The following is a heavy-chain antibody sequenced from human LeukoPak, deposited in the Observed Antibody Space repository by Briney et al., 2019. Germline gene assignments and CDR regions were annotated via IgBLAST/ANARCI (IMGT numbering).Heavy chain of an antibody. V-gene: IGHV3-74*01. CDR2: INSDGSSA. Sequence: PGRSLRLSCAAAGFTFSYYWMHWVRQDPGKGLVWVSRINSDGSSASYADSVKGRFTISRDNAQNTLYLQKNSLRAEDTAVYDCAREGGYDPFEYWGQGTLVSVSS. CDR1: GFTFSYYW. J-gene: IGHJ4*02. CDR3: AREGGYDPFEY. D-gene: IGHD5-12*01.